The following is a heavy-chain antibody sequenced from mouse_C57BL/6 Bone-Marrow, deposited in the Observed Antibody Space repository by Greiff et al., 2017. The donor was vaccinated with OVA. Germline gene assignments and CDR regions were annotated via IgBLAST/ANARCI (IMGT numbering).Heavy chain of an antibody. V-gene: IGHV14-2*01. Sequence: EVKLVESGAELVKPGASVKLSCTASGFNIKDYYMHWVKQRTEQGLEWIGRIDPEDGETKYAPKFPGKATITADTSSNTAYLQLSSLTSEDTAVYYCARLGYAMDYWGQGTSVTVSS. CDR2: IDPEDGET. CDR3: ARLGYAMDY. CDR1: GFNIKDYY. J-gene: IGHJ4*01.